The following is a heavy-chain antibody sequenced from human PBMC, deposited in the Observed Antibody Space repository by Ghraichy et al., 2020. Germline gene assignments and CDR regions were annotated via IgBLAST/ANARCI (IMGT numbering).Heavy chain of an antibody. D-gene: IGHD1-26*01. V-gene: IGHV3-30*02. CDR2: MRNDGIYT. J-gene: IGHJ5*02. CDR1: GFTFSSYG. CDR3: AKDHVYSRWEVFDP. Sequence: GGSLRLSCAASGFTFSSYGMHWVRQAPGKGLEWVAFMRNDGIYTHYADSVKGRFTISRDKSKSILYLQMNSLRAEDTAVYHCAKDHVYSRWEVFDPWGQGTLVTVSS.